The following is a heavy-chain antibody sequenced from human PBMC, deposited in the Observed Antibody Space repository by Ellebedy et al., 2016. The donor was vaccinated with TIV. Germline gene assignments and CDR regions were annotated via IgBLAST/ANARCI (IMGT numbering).Heavy chain of an antibody. D-gene: IGHD2-2*01. Sequence: GESLKISCAASGFTFSSYAMHWVRQAPGKGLEWVAVISYDGSNKYYADSVKGRFTISRDNSKNTLYLQMNSLRAEDTAVYYCARSPPSIVPAARVGYFQHWGQGTLVTVSS. J-gene: IGHJ1*01. CDR3: ARSPPSIVPAARVGYFQH. CDR1: GFTFSSYA. V-gene: IGHV3-30*01. CDR2: ISYDGSNK.